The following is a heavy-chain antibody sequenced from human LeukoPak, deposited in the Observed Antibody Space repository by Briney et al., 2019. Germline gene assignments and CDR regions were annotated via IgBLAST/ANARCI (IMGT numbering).Heavy chain of an antibody. J-gene: IGHJ4*02. CDR2: IYSGGST. CDR3: ARAVARSGAFDC. Sequence: GGSLRLSCAASGFTVSSNYMSWVRQAPGKGLEWVSVIYSGGSTYYGDSVKGRLSISREDYKNTLYHQLNSLRTEDTAVYYCARAVARSGAFDCWGQGSLVTVSS. V-gene: IGHV3-53*01. CDR1: GFTVSSNY. D-gene: IGHD2-15*01.